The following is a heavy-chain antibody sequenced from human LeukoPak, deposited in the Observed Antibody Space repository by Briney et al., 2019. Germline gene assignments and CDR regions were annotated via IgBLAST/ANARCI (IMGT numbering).Heavy chain of an antibody. CDR3: ARSPYRKSYAAFDY. CDR2: IIPIFGTA. J-gene: IGHJ4*02. Sequence: GASVKVSCKASGGTFSSYAISWVRQAPGQGLEWMGRIIPIFGTANYAQKFQGRVTSTTDESTSTAYMELSSLRSEDTAVYYCARSPYRKSYAAFDYWGQGTLVTVSS. D-gene: IGHD2-2*01. CDR1: GGTFSSYA. V-gene: IGHV1-69*05.